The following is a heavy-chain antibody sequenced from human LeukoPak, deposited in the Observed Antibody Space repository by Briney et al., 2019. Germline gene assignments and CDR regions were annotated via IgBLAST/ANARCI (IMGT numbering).Heavy chain of an antibody. J-gene: IGHJ4*02. CDR1: GFTFSSYG. V-gene: IGHV3-30*18. CDR2: ISYDGSNK. CDR3: AKIYDY. Sequence: GRPLRLSCAASGFTFSSYGMHWVRQAPGKGLEWVAVISYDGSNKYYADSVKGRFTISRDNFKNTLYLQMNSLRAEDTAVYYCAKIYDYWGQGTLVTVSS.